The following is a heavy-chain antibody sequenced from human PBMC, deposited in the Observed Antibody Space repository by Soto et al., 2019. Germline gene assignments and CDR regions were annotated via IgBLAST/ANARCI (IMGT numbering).Heavy chain of an antibody. Sequence: EVQLVESGGGLIQPGGSLRLSCAASGFTVSSNYMSWIRQAPGKGLEWVSVIYSGGSTYYADSVKGRFTISRDNSKNTLYLQMNSLRAEDTAVYYCARDSMGYGDYEGVNWGQGTLVTVSS. J-gene: IGHJ4*02. CDR3: ARDSMGYGDYEGVN. CDR1: GFTVSSNY. V-gene: IGHV3-53*01. CDR2: IYSGGST. D-gene: IGHD4-17*01.